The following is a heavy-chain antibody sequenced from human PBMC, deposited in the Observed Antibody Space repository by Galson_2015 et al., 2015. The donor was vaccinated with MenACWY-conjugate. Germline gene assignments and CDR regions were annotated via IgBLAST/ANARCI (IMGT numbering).Heavy chain of an antibody. V-gene: IGHV3-30*11. D-gene: IGHD5-24*01. CDR1: GFSFDLYA. Sequence: SLRLSCAASGFSFDLYAIHWVRQAPGKGLQWVAVISSDGSRKNYEDSVKGRFTISRDNSNKKVYLKINSLRSEDTAVYYCATDRYSYSWCPFYWGQGVLVTVSS. CDR2: ISSDGSRK. CDR3: ATDRYSYSWCPFY. J-gene: IGHJ4*02.